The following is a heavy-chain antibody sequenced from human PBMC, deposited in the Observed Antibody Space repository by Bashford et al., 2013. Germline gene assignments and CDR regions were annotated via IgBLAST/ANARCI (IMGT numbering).Heavy chain of an antibody. Sequence: SCVASGFRFNNYPIHWVRQAPGKGLECISTVGGDGRVTFHVNSVKGRFTLSRDNSESTVYLQMGSLRPEDMAMYYCAREINGGTTRRAFDIWGQGTMVTVSS. CDR3: AREINGGTTRRAFDI. CDR2: VGGDGRVT. D-gene: IGHD4-23*01. V-gene: IGHV3-64*01. J-gene: IGHJ3*02. CDR1: GFRFNNYP.